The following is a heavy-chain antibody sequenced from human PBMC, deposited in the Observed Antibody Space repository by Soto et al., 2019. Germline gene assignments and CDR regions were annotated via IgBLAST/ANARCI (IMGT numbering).Heavy chain of an antibody. J-gene: IGHJ4*02. V-gene: IGHV1-69*13. D-gene: IGHD3-16*01. CDR1: GGTFSSYA. CDR2: IIPIFGTA. Sequence: GASVKVSCKASGGTFSSYAISWVRQAPGQGLEWMGGIIPIFGTANYAQKFQGRVTITADESTSTAYMELSSLRSEDTAVYYCARVETFGGVLDYWGQGTLVTVSS. CDR3: ARVETFGGVLDY.